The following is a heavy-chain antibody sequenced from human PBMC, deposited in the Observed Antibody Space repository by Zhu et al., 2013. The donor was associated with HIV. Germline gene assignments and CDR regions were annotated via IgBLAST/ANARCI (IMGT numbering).Heavy chain of an antibody. CDR3: ARGPGNDYFYMDA. CDR2: MNPNSGTT. V-gene: IGHV1-8*01. CDR1: GDTLSIHD. Sequence: QVQLVQSGAEVKKPGASVKVSCKTSGDTLSIHDINWVRQGRWTRALSGWVWMNPNSGTTGYAQRFQGRVTITKNTSIRTVYMEVRRLRSDDTAVYYCARGPGNDYFYMDAWGKGTTVTVSS. D-gene: IGHD1-1*01. J-gene: IGHJ6*03.